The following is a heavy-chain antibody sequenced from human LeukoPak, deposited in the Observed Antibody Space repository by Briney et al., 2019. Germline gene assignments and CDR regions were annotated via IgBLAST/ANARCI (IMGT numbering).Heavy chain of an antibody. Sequence: GGSLRLSCAASGFTFCTYGMDRVRQAPGKGLEWVSHISGSGSPIYYADSVKGRFTISRDNAKNSLYLQMNSLRAEDTAMYYCARGVFDYWGQGTLVAVSS. CDR2: ISGSGSPI. V-gene: IGHV3-48*01. CDR3: ARGVFDY. CDR1: GFTFCTYG. J-gene: IGHJ4*02.